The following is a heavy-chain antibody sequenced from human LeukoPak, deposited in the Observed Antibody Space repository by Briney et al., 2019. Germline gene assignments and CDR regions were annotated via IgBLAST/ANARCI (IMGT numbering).Heavy chain of an antibody. CDR3: AGDGWHGLFTY. J-gene: IGHJ4*02. Sequence: GGSLRLSCAASGFTFSSYGMHWVRQAPGKGLEWVAVISYDGSNKYYADSVKGRFTISRVNSKNTVSLQMNSLRAEDTAVYYCAGDGWHGLFTYWGQGTLVTVSS. V-gene: IGHV3-30*03. CDR1: GFTFSSYG. D-gene: IGHD5-24*01. CDR2: ISYDGSNK.